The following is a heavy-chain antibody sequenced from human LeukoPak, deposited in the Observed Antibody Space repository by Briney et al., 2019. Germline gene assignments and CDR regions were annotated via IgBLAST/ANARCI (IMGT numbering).Heavy chain of an antibody. CDR3: ARVGYYDSSGYLDYFDY. Sequence: GGSLRLSCAASGFTFSSYAMHWVRQAPGKGLEYVSAISSNGGSTYYANSVKGRFTISRDNSRNTLYLQMGSLRAEDMAVYYCARVGYYDSSGYLDYFDYWGQGTLVTVSS. V-gene: IGHV3-64*01. J-gene: IGHJ4*02. CDR1: GFTFSSYA. D-gene: IGHD3-22*01. CDR2: ISSNGGST.